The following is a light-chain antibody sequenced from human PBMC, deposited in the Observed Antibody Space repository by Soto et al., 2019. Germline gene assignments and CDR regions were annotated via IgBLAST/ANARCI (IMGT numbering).Light chain of an antibody. J-gene: IGKJ2*01. CDR1: QSVSSN. Sequence: ETVVTQSPATLSVSPGEGATLSCRASQSVSSNLAWYQQKPGQAPRLLIYGASTRATGIPARFSGSGFGTEFTLTISSLQSEDFAVYYCQQYSNWPPYTFGQGTKLEIK. V-gene: IGKV3-15*01. CDR3: QQYSNWPPYT. CDR2: GAS.